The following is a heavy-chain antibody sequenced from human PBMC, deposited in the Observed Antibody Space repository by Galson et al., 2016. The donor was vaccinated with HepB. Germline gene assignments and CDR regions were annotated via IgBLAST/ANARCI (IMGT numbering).Heavy chain of an antibody. V-gene: IGHV3-33*01. D-gene: IGHD1-26*01. CDR3: ARDARNGWEKNSYYGMDV. CDR2: IWYDGSNE. CDR1: GLSLRSYG. J-gene: IGHJ6*02. Sequence: SPRLSCAASGLSLRSYGMQWVRQAPGKGLEWVAFIWYDGSNEYYVDSVKGRFTISRDNSKNTLYLQMNSLSVEDTAVYYCARDARNGWEKNSYYGMDVWGQGTTVTVSS.